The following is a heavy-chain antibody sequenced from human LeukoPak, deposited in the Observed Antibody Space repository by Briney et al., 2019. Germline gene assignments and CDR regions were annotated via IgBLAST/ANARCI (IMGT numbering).Heavy chain of an antibody. Sequence: GGSLRLSCAASGFTFSSFGMSWVRQAPGKGLEWVSAISGSGGSTYYTDSVKGRFTISRDNSKNTLYLQMNSLRAEDTAVYYCARRVIHYYDSSGYYSDYWGQGTLVTVSS. V-gene: IGHV3-23*01. CDR2: ISGSGGST. CDR3: ARRVIHYYDSSGYYSDY. D-gene: IGHD3-22*01. CDR1: GFTFSSFG. J-gene: IGHJ4*02.